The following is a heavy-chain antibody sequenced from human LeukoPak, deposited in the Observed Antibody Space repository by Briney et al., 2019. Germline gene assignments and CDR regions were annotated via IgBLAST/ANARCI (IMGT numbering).Heavy chain of an antibody. CDR1: GHTFTGYY. Sequence: GASVKVSCKASGHTFTGYYMHWVRQAPGQGLEWMGIINPSGGSTSYAQKFQGRVTMTRDTSTSTVYMELSSLRAEDTAVYYCAKDFWSGYHDVWPFDYWGQGTLVTVSS. CDR2: INPSGGST. D-gene: IGHD3-3*01. CDR3: AKDFWSGYHDVWPFDY. J-gene: IGHJ4*02. V-gene: IGHV1-46*01.